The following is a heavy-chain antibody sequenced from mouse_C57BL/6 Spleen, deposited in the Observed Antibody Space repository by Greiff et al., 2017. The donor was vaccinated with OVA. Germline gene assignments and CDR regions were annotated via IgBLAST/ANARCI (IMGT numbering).Heavy chain of an antibody. V-gene: IGHV14-4*01. CDR2: IDPENGDT. CDR3: TTGYYGSSDYFDY. Sequence: VHVKQSGAELVRPGASVKLSCTASGFNIKDDYMHWVKQRPEQGLEWIGWIDPENGDTEYASKFQGKATITADTSSNTAYLQLSSLTSEDTAVYYCTTGYYGSSDYFDYWGQGTTLTVSS. CDR1: GFNIKDDY. J-gene: IGHJ2*01. D-gene: IGHD1-1*01.